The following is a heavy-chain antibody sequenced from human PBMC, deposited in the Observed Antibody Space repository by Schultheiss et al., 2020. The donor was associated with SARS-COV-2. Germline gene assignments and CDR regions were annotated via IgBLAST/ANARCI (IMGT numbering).Heavy chain of an antibody. CDR2: IIPIFGTA. Sequence: SVKVSCKASGGTFSSYAISWVRQAPGQGLEWMGGIIPIFGTANYAQKFQGRVTITADKSTSTAYMELSSLRSEDTAVYYCAKVLNPRITIFGVVIGDAFDIWGQGTLVTVSS. J-gene: IGHJ4*02. D-gene: IGHD3-3*01. CDR3: AKVLNPRITIFGVVIGDAFDI. V-gene: IGHV1-69*06. CDR1: GGTFSSYA.